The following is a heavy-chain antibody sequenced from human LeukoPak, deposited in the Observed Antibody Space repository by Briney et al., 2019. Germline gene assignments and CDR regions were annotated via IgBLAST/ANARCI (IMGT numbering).Heavy chain of an antibody. CDR1: GGSFSGYY. J-gene: IGHJ6*03. D-gene: IGHD1-14*01. V-gene: IGHV4-34*01. CDR3: ARGLSRVGRRRTVRYMDV. CDR2: INHSGST. Sequence: SSETLSLTCAVYGGSFSGYYWSWIRQPPGKGLEWIGEINHSGSTNYNPSLKSRVTISVDTSKNQFSLQLSSVTAADTAVYYCARGLSRVGRRRTVRYMDVWGKGTTVTVSS.